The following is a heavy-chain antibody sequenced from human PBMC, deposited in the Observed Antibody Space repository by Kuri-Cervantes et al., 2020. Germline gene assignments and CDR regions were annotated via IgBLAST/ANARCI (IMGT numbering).Heavy chain of an antibody. D-gene: IGHD7-27*01. CDR3: ARVGNNAFDI. CDR1: GFTLSSHD. J-gene: IGHJ3*02. CDR2: IGVAGDI. V-gene: IGHV3-13*01. Sequence: GGSLRLTCAASGFTLSSHDMHWVRQVIGKSLEWVSGIGVAGDIYYTGSVKGRFTISREDAKISLYLRMNNLRAGDSAVYYCARVGNNAFDIWGQGTMVTVSS.